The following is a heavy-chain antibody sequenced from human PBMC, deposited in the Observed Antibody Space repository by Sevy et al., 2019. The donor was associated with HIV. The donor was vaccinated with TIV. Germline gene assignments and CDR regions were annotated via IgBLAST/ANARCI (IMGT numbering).Heavy chain of an antibody. CDR1: GFTFGDYC. Sequence: GGSLRLSCATSGFTFGDYCMSWVRQAPGKGLEWISFFKSKAHGGTAENAASVKDRFTISRDDSKGIVYLQMNNRKTEDTAVYFCTRWSGSQSIFDYWGQGTLVTVSS. D-gene: IGHD1-26*01. CDR3: TRWSGSQSIFDY. CDR2: FKSKAHGGTA. V-gene: IGHV3-49*04. J-gene: IGHJ4*02.